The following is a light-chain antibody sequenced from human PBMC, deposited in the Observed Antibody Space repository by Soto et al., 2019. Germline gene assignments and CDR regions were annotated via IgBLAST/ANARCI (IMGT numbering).Light chain of an antibody. V-gene: IGLV2-14*01. CDR1: SSDVGGYNY. CDR3: SSYTSDSTGV. J-gene: IGLJ2*01. CDR2: AVS. Sequence: QSALTQPASVSGSPGQSITISCTGTSSDVGGYNYVSWYQQHPGKAPKLMLYAVSNRPSGVSSRFSGSKSGNTASLTISGLQAEDEADYYCSSYTSDSTGVFGGGTKLTVL.